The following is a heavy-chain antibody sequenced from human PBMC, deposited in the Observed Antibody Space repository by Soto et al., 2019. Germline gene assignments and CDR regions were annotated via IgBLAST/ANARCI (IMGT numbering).Heavy chain of an antibody. CDR3: ARQKFRYCSSTSCYTPFDY. J-gene: IGHJ4*02. V-gene: IGHV1-46*03. CDR1: GYTFTSYY. D-gene: IGHD2-2*02. CDR2: INPSGGST. Sequence: QVQLVQSGAEVKKPGASVKVSCKASGYTFTSYYMHWVRQAPGQGLEWMGIINPSGGSTSYAQKFQGRVTMTRETSTSTVYMELSSLRSKDTAVYYCARQKFRYCSSTSCYTPFDYWGQGTLVTVSS.